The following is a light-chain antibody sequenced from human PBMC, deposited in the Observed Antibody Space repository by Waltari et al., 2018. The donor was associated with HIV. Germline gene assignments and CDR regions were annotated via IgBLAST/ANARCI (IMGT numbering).Light chain of an antibody. J-gene: IGLJ3*02. V-gene: IGLV7-46*01. CDR3: LLSYSGVRV. Sequence: QVVVTQEPSLSVSPGGTVTVPCASVTGSVCRHHYTHWIQLKPGQAPRTLIYDTEKRHPWTPGRFAGSLIGGRAALMLAGALPDDEADYYCLLSYSGVRVFGGGTKLTV. CDR1: TGSVCRHHY. CDR2: DTE.